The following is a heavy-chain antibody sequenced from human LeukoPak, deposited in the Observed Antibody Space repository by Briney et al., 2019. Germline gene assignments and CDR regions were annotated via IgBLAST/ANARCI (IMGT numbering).Heavy chain of an antibody. V-gene: IGHV4-59*08. J-gene: IGHJ5*02. D-gene: IGHD2-2*01. CDR1: GGSINSHY. Sequence: SETLSLTCIVSGGSINSHYWSWIRQPPGKGLEWIGDIHYTGTTKYNPSVKSRVTISIDTSKNQFSLKLSSVTAADTAVYYCARHGSTDSPEEAWFDPWGQGTLVTVSS. CDR3: ARHGSTDSPEEAWFDP. CDR2: IHYTGTT.